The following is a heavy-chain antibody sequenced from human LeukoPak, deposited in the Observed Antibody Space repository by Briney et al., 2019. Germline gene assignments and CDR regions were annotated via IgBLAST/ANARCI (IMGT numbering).Heavy chain of an antibody. V-gene: IGHV3-30*18. Sequence: QPEGSLRLSCAASGFTFSSYGMHWVRQAPGKGLEWVAVISYDGSNKYYADSVKGRFTISRDNSKNTLYLQMNSLRAEDTAVYYCAKETVRVFDYWGQGTLVTVSS. D-gene: IGHD3-10*01. J-gene: IGHJ4*02. CDR3: AKETVRVFDY. CDR2: ISYDGSNK. CDR1: GFTFSSYG.